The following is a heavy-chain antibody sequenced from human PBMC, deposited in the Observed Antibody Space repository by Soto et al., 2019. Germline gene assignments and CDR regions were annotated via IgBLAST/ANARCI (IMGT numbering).Heavy chain of an antibody. V-gene: IGHV4-34*01. CDR1: GGSFSGYY. Sequence: LSLTCAVYGGSFSGYYWSWIRQPPGKGLEWIGEINHSGSTNYNPSLKSRVTISVDTSKNQFSLKLSSVTAADTAVYYCARARHYYDSSGPLGAFDIWGQGTMVTVSS. CDR3: ARARHYYDSSGPLGAFDI. CDR2: INHSGST. D-gene: IGHD3-22*01. J-gene: IGHJ3*02.